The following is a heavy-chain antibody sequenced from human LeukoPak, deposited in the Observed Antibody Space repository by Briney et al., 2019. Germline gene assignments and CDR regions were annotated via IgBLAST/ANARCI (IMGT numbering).Heavy chain of an antibody. Sequence: SETLSLTCTVSGGSISSSSYYWGWIRQPPGKGLEWIGEINHSGSTNYNPSLKSRVTISVDTSKNQFSPKLSSVTAADTAVYYCARVARYYYYMDVWGKGTTVTVSS. CDR3: ARVARYYYYMDV. CDR2: INHSGST. V-gene: IGHV4-39*07. J-gene: IGHJ6*03. CDR1: GGSISSSSYY.